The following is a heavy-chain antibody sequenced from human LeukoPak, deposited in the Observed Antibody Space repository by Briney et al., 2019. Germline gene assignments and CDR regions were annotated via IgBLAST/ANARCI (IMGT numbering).Heavy chain of an antibody. J-gene: IGHJ6*03. CDR1: GGSISSYY. V-gene: IGHV4-59*12. D-gene: IGHD2-21*01. Sequence: SETLSLTCTVSGGSISSYYWSWIRQPPGKGLEWIGYIYYSGSTNYNPSLKSRVTISVDTSKNQFSLQLNSVTPEDTAVYYCARGPHIVTFCCYYVDVWGKGTTVTVSS. CDR2: IYYSGST. CDR3: ARGPHIVTFCCYYVDV.